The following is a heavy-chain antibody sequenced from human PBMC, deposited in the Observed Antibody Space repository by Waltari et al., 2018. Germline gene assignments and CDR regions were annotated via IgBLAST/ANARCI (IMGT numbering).Heavy chain of an antibody. Sequence: QVQLQESGPGLVKPSETLSLTCAVSGFSITSGYYWHWIRQPPGKGLEWVGTIYYSVTTYYTPSLQSRVSISVDTSKNEFSLTLTSVTAADTAVYYCATATTAHFDFWGQGSLVTVSS. J-gene: IGHJ4*02. D-gene: IGHD4-17*01. CDR3: ATATTAHFDF. V-gene: IGHV4-38-2*01. CDR2: IYYSVTT. CDR1: GFSITSGYY.